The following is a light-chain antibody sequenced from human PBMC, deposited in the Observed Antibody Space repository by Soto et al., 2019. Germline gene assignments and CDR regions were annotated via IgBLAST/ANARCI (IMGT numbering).Light chain of an antibody. CDR3: QQYTTYPLI. J-gene: IGKJ4*01. CDR1: ESISNW. V-gene: IGKV1-5*03. Sequence: DIQMTQSPSSLSASVGDRVTITCRASESISNWLGWYQQKPGKAPKLLIFKASNLERGVPSRFSGSGSGTEFTLTINSLQPDDFATYSCQQYTTYPLIFGGGTKVEIK. CDR2: KAS.